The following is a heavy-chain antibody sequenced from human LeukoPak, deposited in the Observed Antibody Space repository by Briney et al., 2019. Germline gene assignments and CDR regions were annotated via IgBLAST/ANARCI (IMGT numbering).Heavy chain of an antibody. Sequence: SETLSLTCTVSGGSISSYYWSWIRQPAGKGLEWIGRIYASGSSNYNPSLTSRVTMSVDTSKNQFSLNLNSVTAADTAVYYCARDYYGSIENWFDPWGQGTLVTVSS. D-gene: IGHD3-10*01. CDR1: GGSISSYY. J-gene: IGHJ5*02. V-gene: IGHV4-4*07. CDR2: IYASGSS. CDR3: ARDYYGSIENWFDP.